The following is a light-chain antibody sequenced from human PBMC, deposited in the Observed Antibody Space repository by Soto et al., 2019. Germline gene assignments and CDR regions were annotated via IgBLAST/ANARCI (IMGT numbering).Light chain of an antibody. CDR3: QLYGSSART. CDR2: GAS. CDR1: QTVSSNS. V-gene: IGKV3-20*01. J-gene: IGKJ1*01. Sequence: EIVLTQSPGTLSLSPGERAPLSCRASQTVSSNSLAWYHQKPGQAPRLLIYGASSRATGIPDRFSGSGSGTDLTLTISRLEPEDFAVYYCQLYGSSARTFGQGTKVEIK.